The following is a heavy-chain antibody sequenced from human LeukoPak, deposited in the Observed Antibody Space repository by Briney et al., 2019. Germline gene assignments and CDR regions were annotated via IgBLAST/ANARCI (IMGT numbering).Heavy chain of an antibody. J-gene: IGHJ5*02. CDR2: INHSGST. CDR3: ARGRSVRGLDRKGARYNWFDP. CDR1: GGSFSGYY. Sequence: PSETLSLTCAVYGGSFSGYYWSWIRQPPGKGLEWIGEINHSGSTNYNPSLKSRVTISVDTSKNQFSLKLSSVTAADTAVYYCARGRSVRGLDRKGARYNWFDPWGQGTLVTVSS. V-gene: IGHV4-34*01. D-gene: IGHD3-10*01.